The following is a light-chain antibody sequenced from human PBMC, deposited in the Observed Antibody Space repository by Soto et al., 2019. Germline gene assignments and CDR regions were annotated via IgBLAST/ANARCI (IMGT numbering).Light chain of an antibody. CDR2: DTS. CDR3: QQYRSSPLT. J-gene: IGKJ4*01. Sequence: EIVLTQSPGTLSLSPGERATLSCRASQSVGSYLAWYQQKPGQAPRLLISDTSSRATGIPDRFSGSGSVTDFTLTISRLEPEDFAVYYCQQYRSSPLTFGGGTKVEIK. V-gene: IGKV3-20*01. CDR1: QSVGSY.